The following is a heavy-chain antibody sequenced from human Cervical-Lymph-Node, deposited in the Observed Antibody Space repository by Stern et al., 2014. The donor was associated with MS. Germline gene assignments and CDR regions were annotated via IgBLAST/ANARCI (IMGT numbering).Heavy chain of an antibody. J-gene: IGHJ6*02. CDR2: IWYVGSET. V-gene: IGHV3-33*01. CDR3: ARRRSLVGPYGMDV. D-gene: IGHD2-8*02. Sequence: QVQLVESGGGVVQPGRSLRISCAPSGFTFINYGMHWVRRAPGKGLEWVALIWYVGSETCYGDSLRGRFIMSRDNSKDDLFLQLLSLRAEDTAVYYGARRRSLVGPYGMDVWGQGTTVIVSS. CDR1: GFTFINYG.